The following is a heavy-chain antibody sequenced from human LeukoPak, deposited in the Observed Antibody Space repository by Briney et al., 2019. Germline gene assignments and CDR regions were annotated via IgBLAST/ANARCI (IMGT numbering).Heavy chain of an antibody. CDR3: AKAIYDYVWGSYRYIDY. V-gene: IGHV3-23*01. D-gene: IGHD3-16*02. CDR1: GFTFSSYA. Sequence: GGSLRLSCAASGFTFSSYAMSWVRQAPGKGLEWVSAISGSGGSTYYADSVKGRFTISRDNSKNTLYLQMNSLRAEATAVYYCAKAIYDYVWGSYRYIDYWGQGTLVTVSS. CDR2: ISGSGGST. J-gene: IGHJ4*02.